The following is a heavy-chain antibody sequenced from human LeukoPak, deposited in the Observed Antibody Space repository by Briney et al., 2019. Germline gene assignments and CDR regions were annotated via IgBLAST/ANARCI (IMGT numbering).Heavy chain of an antibody. Sequence: ETLCLTCAVSGYSLSSGYYWGWIRQPPGEWVEWIESIYHSGSTYYNPCLKSRVTISVNTSKNQLSLKLSAVTAADSSVYYCATPCDCWSAYAFDSWGQGTMVTVSS. CDR1: GYSLSSGYY. CDR2: IYHSGST. J-gene: IGHJ3*02. D-gene: IGHD3-3*01. V-gene: IGHV4-38-2*01. CDR3: ATPCDCWSAYAFDS.